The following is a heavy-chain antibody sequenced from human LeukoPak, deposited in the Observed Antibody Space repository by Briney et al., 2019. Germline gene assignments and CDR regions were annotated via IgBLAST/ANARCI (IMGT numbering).Heavy chain of an antibody. V-gene: IGHV3-48*04. CDR1: GFTFSNYS. J-gene: IGHJ5*02. CDR2: ISSSGSNI. Sequence: GGSLRLSCAASGFTFSNYSMNWVRQAPGKGLEWVSYISSSGSNIYYADSVEGRFTISRDNAKNSLYLQMNSLRTEDTAVYYCARGSRDGYNRWGQGTLVTVSS. D-gene: IGHD5-24*01. CDR3: ARGSRDGYNR.